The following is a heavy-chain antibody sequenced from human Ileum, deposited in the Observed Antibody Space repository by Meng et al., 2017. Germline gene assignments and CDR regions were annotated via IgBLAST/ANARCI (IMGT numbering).Heavy chain of an antibody. Sequence: QITLKESGPTLVEPTETLTLTCVFSGFSLNTVGVGVGWIRQPPGKALEWLALIYWDDEYRYSPSLRSRLTITKDTSRNQVVLRMTNVAPVDAGTYYCVHRLVAAQHWFDPWGQGTLVTVSS. CDR3: VHRLVAAQHWFDP. CDR2: IYWDDEY. V-gene: IGHV2-5*02. J-gene: IGHJ5*02. CDR1: GFSLNTVGVG. D-gene: IGHD6-6*01.